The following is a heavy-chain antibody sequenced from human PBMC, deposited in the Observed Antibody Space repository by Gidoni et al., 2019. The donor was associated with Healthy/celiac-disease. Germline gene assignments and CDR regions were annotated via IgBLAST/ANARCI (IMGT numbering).Heavy chain of an antibody. CDR3: ARVTYYDFWSGYYGSDYYYGMDV. V-gene: IGHV3-48*02. J-gene: IGHJ6*02. D-gene: IGHD3-3*01. Sequence: KGLEWVSYISSSSSTIYYADSVKGRFTISRDNAKNSLYLQMNSLRDEDTAVYYCARVTYYDFWSGYYGSDYYYGMDVWGQGTTVTVSS. CDR2: ISSSSSTI.